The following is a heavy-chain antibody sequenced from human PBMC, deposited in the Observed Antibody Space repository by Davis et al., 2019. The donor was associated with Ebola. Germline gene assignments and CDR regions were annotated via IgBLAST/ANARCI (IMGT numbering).Heavy chain of an antibody. CDR1: GGSFSGYF. J-gene: IGHJ4*02. CDR3: ARIRGTGDRRGEDH. CDR2: INHRGGT. V-gene: IGHV4-34*01. D-gene: IGHD7-27*01. Sequence: PSETLSLTCGVYGGSFSGYFWSWIRQAPGKGLEWIGEINHRGGTNYNPSLKSRLTILVDPSKDQFSLQLRSVTAADTAVYYCARIRGTGDRRGEDHWGQGILVTVSP.